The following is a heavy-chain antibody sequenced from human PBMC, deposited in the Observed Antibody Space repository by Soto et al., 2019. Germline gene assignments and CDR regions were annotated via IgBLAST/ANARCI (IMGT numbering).Heavy chain of an antibody. D-gene: IGHD3-9*01. CDR1: GFTFSYYG. V-gene: IGHV3-33*08. CDR3: ARDADTTGHYSQFDL. J-gene: IGHJ4*02. Sequence: QVQLVESGGGVVQPGGSLRLSCAASGFTFSYYGFHWVRQAPGKGLEWVAVMHTGGNEKYYVDSVKGRFTVSRDDSRNMVYLEMSGLRAEDTAEYFCARDADTTGHYSQFDLWGRGALVGVS. CDR2: MHTGGNEK.